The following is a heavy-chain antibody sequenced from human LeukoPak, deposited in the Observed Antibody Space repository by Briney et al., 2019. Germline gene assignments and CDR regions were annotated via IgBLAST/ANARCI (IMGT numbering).Heavy chain of an antibody. CDR2: ISYDGSNK. V-gene: IGHV3-30-3*01. D-gene: IGHD2-2*01. CDR3: ARDYDCSSTSCPWGSKGDRNL. Sequence: GGSLRLSCAASGFTFSSYAMHWVRQAPGKGLEWVAVISYDGSNKYYADSVKGRFTISRDNSKNTLYLQMNSLRAEDTAVYYCARDYDCSSTSCPWGSKGDRNLWGQGTLVTVSS. J-gene: IGHJ4*02. CDR1: GFTFSSYA.